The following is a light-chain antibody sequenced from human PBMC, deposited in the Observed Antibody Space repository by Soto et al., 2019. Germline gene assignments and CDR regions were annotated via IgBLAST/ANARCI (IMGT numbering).Light chain of an antibody. CDR1: SSNIGSNY. J-gene: IGLJ2*01. CDR2: RNN. V-gene: IGLV1-47*01. CDR3: AAWDDRQSGYGV. Sequence: QSVLTQPPSASGTPGQRFTISCSGSSSNIGSNYVYWYQQLPGTAPKLIIYRNNQRPSGVPDRFSGSKSGTSASLAISGLRSEDEADYYCAAWDDRQSGYGVCGGGTKLTVL.